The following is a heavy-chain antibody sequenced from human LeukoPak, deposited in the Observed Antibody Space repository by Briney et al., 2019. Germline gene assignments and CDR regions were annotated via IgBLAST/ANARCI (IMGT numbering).Heavy chain of an antibody. Sequence: LRLSCAASGFTFSSYAMSWIRQPPGKGLEWIGYIYHSGSTYYNPSLKSRVTISVDRSKNQFSLKLSSVTAADTAVYYCARADNYYDSSGYYSPWFDPWGQGTLVTVSS. D-gene: IGHD3-22*01. CDR3: ARADNYYDSSGYYSPWFDP. CDR2: IYHSGST. V-gene: IGHV4-30-2*01. J-gene: IGHJ5*02. CDR1: GFTFSSYA.